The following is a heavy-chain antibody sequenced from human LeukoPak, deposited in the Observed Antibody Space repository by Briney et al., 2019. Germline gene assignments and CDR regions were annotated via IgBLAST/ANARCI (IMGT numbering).Heavy chain of an antibody. CDR1: GYTFTNSY. CDR3: ARIRDGYNDAYDL. CDR2: INPDGGNT. D-gene: IGHD5-24*01. V-gene: IGHV1-46*01. Sequence: ASVKVSCKASGYTFTNSYIHWVRQAPGQVLEWMGLINPDGGNTNYAQNFQGRVTLTRDTSTSTVYMELSSLRSEDTAIYYCARIRDGYNDAYDLWGQGTVVTVSS. J-gene: IGHJ3*01.